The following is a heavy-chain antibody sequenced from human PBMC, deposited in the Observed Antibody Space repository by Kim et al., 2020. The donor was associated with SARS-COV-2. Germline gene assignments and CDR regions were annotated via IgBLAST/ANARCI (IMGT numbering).Heavy chain of an antibody. D-gene: IGHD7-27*01. V-gene: IGHV4-34*01. J-gene: IGHJ4*01. Sequence: SETLSLTCAVYGGSFSGYYWSWIRQPPGKGLEWIGEINHSGSTNYNPSLKSRVTISVDTSKNQFSLKLSSVTAADTAVYYCARGAPGPFDYWGHGTLVTVSS. CDR2: INHSGST. CDR3: ARGAPGPFDY. CDR1: GGSFSGYY.